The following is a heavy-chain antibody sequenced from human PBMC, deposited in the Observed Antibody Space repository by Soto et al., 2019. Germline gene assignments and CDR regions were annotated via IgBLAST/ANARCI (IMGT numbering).Heavy chain of an antibody. V-gene: IGHV4-39*01. CDR2: IYHSGST. CDR1: DESINSGSHY. Sequence: SETLSLTCSVSDESINSGSHYWGWIRQPPGKGLEWIGVIYHSGSTFYNSSLKGRVTISVDTSKNQFSLKVTSVTATDTAVYYGARVGDYNSVGYYYLWDSWRQGTLVTVSS. J-gene: IGHJ4*02. D-gene: IGHD3-22*01. CDR3: ARVGDYNSVGYYYLWDS.